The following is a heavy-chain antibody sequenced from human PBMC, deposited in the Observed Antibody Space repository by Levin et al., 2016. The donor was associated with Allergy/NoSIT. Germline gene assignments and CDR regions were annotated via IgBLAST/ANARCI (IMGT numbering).Heavy chain of an antibody. D-gene: IGHD1-26*01. J-gene: IGHJ6*02. CDR3: ASLSGTYYGPYYYYGMDV. CDR2: VNPNTGVT. V-gene: IGHV1-2*02. CDR1: GYSFTAFY. Sequence: ASVKVSCKASGYSFTAFYTHWVRHAPGQGLEWMGWVNPNTGVTKYAPRFQGRVTLTTDTSVSTAYMELNSLTSDDTAVYYCASLSGTYYGPYYYYGMDVWGQGTTVTVSS.